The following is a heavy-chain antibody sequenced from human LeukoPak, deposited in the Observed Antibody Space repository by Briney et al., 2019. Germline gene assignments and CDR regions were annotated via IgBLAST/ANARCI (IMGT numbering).Heavy chain of an antibody. CDR2: INTNTGNP. Sequence: ASVKVSCKASGYTFTSYAMNWVRQAPGQGLEWMGWINTNTGNPTYAQGFTGRFVFSLDTSVSTAYLQISSLKAEDTAVYYCARDVATIFLHSNYGMDVWGQGTTVTVSS. CDR3: ARDVATIFLHSNYGMDV. CDR1: GYTFTSYA. V-gene: IGHV7-4-1*02. J-gene: IGHJ6*02. D-gene: IGHD3-9*01.